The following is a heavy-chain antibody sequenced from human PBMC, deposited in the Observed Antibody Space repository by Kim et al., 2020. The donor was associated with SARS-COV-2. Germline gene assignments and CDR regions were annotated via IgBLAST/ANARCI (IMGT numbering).Heavy chain of an antibody. V-gene: IGHV4-4*02. D-gene: IGHD2-15*01. CDR3: ARDPSIVVVVAASYGMDV. Sequence: SETLSLTCAVSGGSISSSNWWSWVRQPPGKGLEWIGEIYHSGSTNYNPSLKSRVTISVDKSKNQFSLKLSSVTAADTAVYYCARDPSIVVVVAASYGMDVWGQGTTVTVSS. CDR1: GGSISSSNW. CDR2: IYHSGST. J-gene: IGHJ6*02.